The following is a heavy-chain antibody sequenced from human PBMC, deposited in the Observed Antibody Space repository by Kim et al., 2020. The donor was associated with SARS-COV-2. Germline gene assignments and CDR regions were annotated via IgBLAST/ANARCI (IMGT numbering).Heavy chain of an antibody. Sequence: SETLSLTCAVYGGSFSGYYWSWIRQPPGKGLEWIGEINHSGSTNYNPSLKSRVTISVDTSKNQFSLKLSSVTAADTAVYYCARGPAGYCSSTSCFPFDYWGQGTLVTVSS. CDR2: INHSGST. D-gene: IGHD2-2*01. CDR3: ARGPAGYCSSTSCFPFDY. J-gene: IGHJ4*02. V-gene: IGHV4-34*01. CDR1: GGSFSGYY.